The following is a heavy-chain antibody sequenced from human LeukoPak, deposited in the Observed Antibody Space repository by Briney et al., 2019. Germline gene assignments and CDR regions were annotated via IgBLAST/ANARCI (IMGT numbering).Heavy chain of an antibody. J-gene: IGHJ4*02. CDR3: ARHLKQQPHDY. Sequence: SETLSLTCSVSGGSIDSDYYYWAWIRQPPGKGLEWIGSIYYSGSTYYNPSLKSRVTMSVDRSESQFSLKLSSVTAADTAVYYCARHLKQQPHDYWVQGTLVTVSS. CDR2: IYYSGST. CDR1: GGSIDSDYYY. D-gene: IGHD6-13*01. V-gene: IGHV4-39*01.